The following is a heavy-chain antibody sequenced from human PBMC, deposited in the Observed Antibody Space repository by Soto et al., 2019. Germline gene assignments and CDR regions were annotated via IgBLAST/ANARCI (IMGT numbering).Heavy chain of an antibody. CDR3: AGDVTGYCSGGSCYGAFDI. J-gene: IGHJ3*02. V-gene: IGHV4-31*03. D-gene: IGHD2-15*01. Sequence: SETLSLTCTVSGGSISSGGYYWSWIRQHPGKGLEWIGYIYYSGSTYYNPSLKSRVTISVDTSKNQFSLKLSSVTAADTAVYYCAGDVTGYCSGGSCYGAFDIWGQGTMVTVSS. CDR1: GGSISSGGYY. CDR2: IYYSGST.